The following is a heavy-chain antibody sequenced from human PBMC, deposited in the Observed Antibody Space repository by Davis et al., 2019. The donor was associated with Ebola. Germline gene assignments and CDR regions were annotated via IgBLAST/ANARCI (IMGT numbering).Heavy chain of an antibody. CDR1: GFSFNTYA. D-gene: IGHD3-9*01. V-gene: IGHV3-23*01. J-gene: IGHJ6*04. CDR3: AKDTSNIWFDI. Sequence: GGSLRLSCAASGFSFNTYAMTWVRQAPGKGLEWVSTLGTSADTYYADSVKGRFTISRDNSKNTLYLQMNGLRVEDTAIYYCAKDTSNIWFDIWGKGTTVTVSS. CDR2: LGTSADT.